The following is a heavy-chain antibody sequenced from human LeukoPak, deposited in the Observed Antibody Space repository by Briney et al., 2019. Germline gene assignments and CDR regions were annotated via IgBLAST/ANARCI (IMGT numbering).Heavy chain of an antibody. V-gene: IGHV3-7*01. CDR3: ARDRGDSPRDYYESSGWFDP. J-gene: IGHJ5*02. Sequence: PGGSLRLSCAASGFTFSSYWMSWVRQAPGKGLEWVANINQDGSEKYYVDSVKGRFTISRDNAKNSLYLKMNSLRAEDTAVYYCARDRGDSPRDYYESSGWFDPWGQGTLVTVSS. CDR2: INQDGSEK. CDR1: GFTFSSYW. D-gene: IGHD3-22*01.